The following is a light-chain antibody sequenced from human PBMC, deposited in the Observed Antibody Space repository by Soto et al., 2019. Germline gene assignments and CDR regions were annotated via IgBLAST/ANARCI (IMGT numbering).Light chain of an antibody. Sequence: EIVMTQSPATLSVSPGERATLSYRASQSVSSNLAWYQQKPGQAPRLLIYGASTRATGIPARFSGSGSGTEFTLTISSLQSEDFGVYYCQQYNNWPLLTFGGGTKVEIK. V-gene: IGKV3-15*01. J-gene: IGKJ4*01. CDR2: GAS. CDR3: QQYNNWPLLT. CDR1: QSVSSN.